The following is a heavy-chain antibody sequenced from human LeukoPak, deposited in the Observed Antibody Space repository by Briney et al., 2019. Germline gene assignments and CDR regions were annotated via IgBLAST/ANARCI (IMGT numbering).Heavy chain of an antibody. Sequence: ASVKVSCKASGYTFTSYAMHWVRQAPGQRLEWMGWINAGNGNTKYSQKFQGRVTITRDTSASTAYMELSSLRSEDTAVYYCAREFRNYYDSSGPDYWGQGTLVTVSS. CDR1: GYTFTSYA. V-gene: IGHV1-3*01. D-gene: IGHD3-22*01. J-gene: IGHJ4*02. CDR3: AREFRNYYDSSGPDY. CDR2: INAGNGNT.